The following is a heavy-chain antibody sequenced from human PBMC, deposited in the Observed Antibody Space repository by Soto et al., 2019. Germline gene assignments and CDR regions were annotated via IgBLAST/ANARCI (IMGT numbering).Heavy chain of an antibody. Sequence: EVQLLESGGGLVQPGGSLRLSCAASGFTFSSYAMSWVRQAPGKGLEWVSAISGSGGSTYYADSVKGRFTISRDNSKNTRYLKMNSLRAGDRAVYYCAKWNVGGGWGSSGYYYFDYWGQGTLVTVSS. CDR1: GFTFSSYA. V-gene: IGHV3-23*01. CDR3: AKWNVGGGWGSSGYYYFDY. J-gene: IGHJ4*02. CDR2: ISGSGGST. D-gene: IGHD3-22*01.